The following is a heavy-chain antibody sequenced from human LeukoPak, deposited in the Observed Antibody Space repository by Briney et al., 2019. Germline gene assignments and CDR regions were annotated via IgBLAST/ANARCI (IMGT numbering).Heavy chain of an antibody. CDR1: GGSISSGSYY. CDR3: ARQGLWELPTFDS. CDR2: VYYSGST. V-gene: IGHV4-39*01. Sequence: PSETLSLTCTVSGGSISSGSYYWGYIRQPPQKGLEWIGSVYYSGSTYYNPSLKSRATISVDTSKNQFSLKLSSVTAADTAVYYCARQGLWELPTFDSWGQGTLVSVSS. J-gene: IGHJ4*02. D-gene: IGHD1-26*01.